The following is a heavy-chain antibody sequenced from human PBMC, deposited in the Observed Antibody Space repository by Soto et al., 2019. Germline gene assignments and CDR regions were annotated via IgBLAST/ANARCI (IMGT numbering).Heavy chain of an antibody. CDR3: ARGDYCSSTSCYRFAVAMFFDY. D-gene: IGHD2-2*02. V-gene: IGHV1-3*01. CDR1: GDTFTSYA. CDR2: INAGNGNT. Sequence: GASVKVSCKASGDTFTSYAMHWVRQAPGQRLEWMGWINAGNGNTKYSQKFQGRVTITRDTSASTAYMELSSLRSEDTAVYYCARGDYCSSTSCYRFAVAMFFDYWGQGTLVTVSS. J-gene: IGHJ4*02.